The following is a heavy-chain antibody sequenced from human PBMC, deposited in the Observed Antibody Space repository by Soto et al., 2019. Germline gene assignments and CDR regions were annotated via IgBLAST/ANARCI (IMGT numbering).Heavy chain of an antibody. V-gene: IGHV2-5*01. CDR3: AHRTTVPSGIN. CDR2: IYWNDEK. J-gene: IGHJ4*02. D-gene: IGHD4-4*01. CDR1: GFSLSTDGVG. Sequence: QITLKESGPTLVKPTQTLTLTCTFSGFSLSTDGVGVDWIRQPPGKALEWLGLIYWNDEKRYTPYLHSRLTITQDTSRNQVVLTMTNMDPVDTATYYCAHRTTVPSGINWGQGTLVTVSS.